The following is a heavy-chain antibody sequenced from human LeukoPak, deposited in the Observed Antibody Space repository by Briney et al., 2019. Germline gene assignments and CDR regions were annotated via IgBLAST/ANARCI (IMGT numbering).Heavy chain of an antibody. J-gene: IGHJ4*02. Sequence: GGSLRLSCAASGFTFSSYSMNWVRQAPGKGLEWVSAISGGGGSTYYADSVKGRFTISRDNSKNTLYLQMNSLRAEDTAVYYCATYPGDIVVVPAAMNDYWGQGTLVTVSS. CDR2: ISGGGGST. V-gene: IGHV3-23*01. CDR1: GFTFSSYS. D-gene: IGHD2-2*01. CDR3: ATYPGDIVVVPAAMNDY.